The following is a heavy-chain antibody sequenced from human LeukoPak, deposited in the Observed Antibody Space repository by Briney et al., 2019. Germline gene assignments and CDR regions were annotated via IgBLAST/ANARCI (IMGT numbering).Heavy chain of an antibody. V-gene: IGHV3-7*01. D-gene: IGHD6-19*01. CDR1: GFTFSSYW. J-gene: IGHJ5*02. CDR3: AREALVAGINWFDP. Sequence: GGSLRLSCAASGFTFSSYWMSWVRQAPGKGLEWVANIKQDGSEKYYVDSVKGRFTISRDNANNSLYLQMNSLRAEDTAVYYCAREALVAGINWFDPWGQGTLVTVSS. CDR2: IKQDGSEK.